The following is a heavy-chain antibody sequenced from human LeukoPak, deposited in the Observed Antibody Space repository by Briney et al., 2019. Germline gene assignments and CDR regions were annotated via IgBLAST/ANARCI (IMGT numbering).Heavy chain of an antibody. Sequence: SVKVSCKASGGTFSSYAISWVRQAPGQGLEWMGRIIPILGIANYAQKFQGRVTITADKSTSTAYMELSSLRSEDTAVYYCASLYCSGGSCYNPYYYYYGMDVWGQGTTVTASS. CDR1: GGTFSSYA. CDR3: ASLYCSGGSCYNPYYYYYGMDV. V-gene: IGHV1-69*04. J-gene: IGHJ6*02. CDR2: IIPILGIA. D-gene: IGHD2-15*01.